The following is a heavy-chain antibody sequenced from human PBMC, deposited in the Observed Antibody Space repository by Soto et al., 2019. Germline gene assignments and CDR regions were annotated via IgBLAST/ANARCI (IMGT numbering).Heavy chain of an antibody. Sequence: SVKVSCKASRVAFSKFIVTWVRQAPGLGLEWVGGIIPIFGTANYAQKVQGRVTITADESTSTSYMEVNNLRSEDTAVYYCAKVRYSSPMGYYYGMDVWGQGTPVTVSS. CDR1: RVAFSKFI. V-gene: IGHV1-69*13. CDR2: IIPIFGTA. J-gene: IGHJ6*02. CDR3: AKVRYSSPMGYYYGMDV. D-gene: IGHD6-13*01.